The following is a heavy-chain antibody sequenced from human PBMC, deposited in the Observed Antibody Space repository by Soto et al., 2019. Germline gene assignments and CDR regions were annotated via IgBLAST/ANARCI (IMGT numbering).Heavy chain of an antibody. J-gene: IGHJ5*02. CDR1: GFTFSSYA. D-gene: IGHD6-13*01. Sequence: PGGSLRLSCAASGFTFSSYAVHWVRQAPGKGLEWVAVISYDGSNKYYADSVKGRFTISRDNSKNTLYLQMNSLRAEDTAVYYCARDPGYSRSNWFDPWGQGTLVTVSS. CDR2: ISYDGSNK. CDR3: ARDPGYSRSNWFDP. V-gene: IGHV3-30-3*01.